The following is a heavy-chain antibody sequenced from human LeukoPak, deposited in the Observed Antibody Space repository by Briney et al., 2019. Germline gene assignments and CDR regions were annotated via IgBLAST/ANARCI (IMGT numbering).Heavy chain of an antibody. CDR3: ARGRSRTVTTRSSYPHFDY. CDR1: GYTFTSYY. J-gene: IGHJ4*02. CDR2: INPSGGST. Sequence: ASVKVSCKASGYTFTSYYMHWVRQAPGQGLEWMGIINPSGGSTSYAQKFQGRVTMTRDTSTSTVYMELSSLRSEDTAVYYCARGRSRTVTTRSSYPHFDYWGQGTLVTVSS. D-gene: IGHD4-11*01. V-gene: IGHV1-46*01.